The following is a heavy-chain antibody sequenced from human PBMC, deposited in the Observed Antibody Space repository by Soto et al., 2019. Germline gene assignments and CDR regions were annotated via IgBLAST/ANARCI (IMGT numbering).Heavy chain of an antibody. V-gene: IGHV3-7*01. CDR2: IKQDGRET. CDR3: VRDRVPSSGLNCYLAT. J-gene: IGHJ4*02. CDR1: GFTFTTYW. Sequence: GGSLRLSCAASGFTFTTYWMSWVRQAPGKGLEWVANIKQDGRETYYVDSVRGRFTISRENAKKSLYLQMNSLRAEDTAVYYCVRDRVPSSGLNCYLATWGQGAPVTVSS. D-gene: IGHD6-19*01.